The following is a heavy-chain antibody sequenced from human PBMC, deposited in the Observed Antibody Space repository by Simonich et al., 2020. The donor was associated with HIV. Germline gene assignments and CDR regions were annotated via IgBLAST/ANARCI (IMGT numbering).Heavy chain of an antibody. CDR1: GGSFSGYY. J-gene: IGHJ4*02. CDR3: ARGFYQRLYYFDY. Sequence: QVQLQQWGAGLLKPSETLSLTCAVYGGSFSGYYWSWIRQPPGKGLEWIGEINHRRSTNYNPSLKSRVTISVDTSKNQFSLKLSSVTAADTAVYYCARGFYQRLYYFDYWGQGTLVTVSS. V-gene: IGHV4-34*01. D-gene: IGHD2-2*01. CDR2: INHRRST.